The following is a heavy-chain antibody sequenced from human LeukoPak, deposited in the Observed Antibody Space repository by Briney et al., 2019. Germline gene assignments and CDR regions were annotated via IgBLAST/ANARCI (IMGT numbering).Heavy chain of an antibody. Sequence: ASVKVSCKAPGYTFTSYGISWVRQAPGQGLEWMGWINPNSGGTNYAQKFQGRVTMTRDTSISTAYMELSRLRSDDTAVYYCARNQGIQAPNDYWGQGTLVTVSS. D-gene: IGHD5-18*01. V-gene: IGHV1-2*02. CDR2: INPNSGGT. CDR1: GYTFTSYG. CDR3: ARNQGIQAPNDY. J-gene: IGHJ4*02.